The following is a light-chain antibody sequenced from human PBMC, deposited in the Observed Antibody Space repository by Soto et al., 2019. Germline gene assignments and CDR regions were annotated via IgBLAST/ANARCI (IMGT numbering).Light chain of an antibody. CDR1: TSNIGRNT. CDR3: AAWDDSLNVL. Sequence: QSVLTQPPSASGTPGQRVTISCSGSTSNIGRNTVNWYQQVPGTAPKLLIYDNNQRPSGVPDRFSGSKSGTSASLAISGLQSEDEADYYCAAWDDSLNVLFGGGTQLTVL. V-gene: IGLV1-44*01. CDR2: DNN. J-gene: IGLJ2*01.